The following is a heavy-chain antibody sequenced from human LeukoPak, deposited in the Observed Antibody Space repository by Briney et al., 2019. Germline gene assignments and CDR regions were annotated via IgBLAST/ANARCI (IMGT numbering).Heavy chain of an antibody. V-gene: IGHV4-61*02. CDR2: IYSSGST. D-gene: IGHD3-3*01. J-gene: IGHJ3*02. CDR3: ARGLNNRKSGRRFDVFEI. Sequence: SQTLSLTCTVSGGSISSGSYYWSWIRQPAGKGLEWIGRIYSSGSTNYNPSLKSRVTISVDISKNQFSLQLSSVTAADTAVYYCARGLNNRKSGRRFDVFEIWGQGTMVTVSS. CDR1: GGSISSGSYY.